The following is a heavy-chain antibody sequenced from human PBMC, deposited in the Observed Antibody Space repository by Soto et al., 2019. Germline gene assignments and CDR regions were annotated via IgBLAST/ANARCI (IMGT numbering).Heavy chain of an antibody. CDR2: IWYDGSNK. CDR3: ARDASDGGDYDY. D-gene: IGHD2-2*01. CDR1: GFTFSSYC. V-gene: IGHV3-33*01. Sequence: GGSLILSCAASGFTFSSYCMHWVRQAPGKGLEWVAVIWYDGSNKYYADSVKGRFTISRDNSKNTLYLQMNSLRAEDTAVYYCARDASDGGDYDYWGQGTLVTVSS. J-gene: IGHJ4*02.